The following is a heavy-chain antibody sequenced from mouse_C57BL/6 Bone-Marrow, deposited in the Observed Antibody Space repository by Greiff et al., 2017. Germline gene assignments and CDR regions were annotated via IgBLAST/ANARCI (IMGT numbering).Heavy chain of an antibody. Sequence: EVQLQQSGPELVKPGASVKISCKASGYTFTDYYMNWVKQSHGKSLEWIGDINPNNGGTSYNQKFKGKATLTVDKSSSTAYMEHRSLTSEDSAVYYCAREGWDYDGFAYWGQGTLVTVSA. CDR2: INPNNGGT. CDR1: GYTFTDYY. D-gene: IGHD2-4*01. V-gene: IGHV1-26*01. J-gene: IGHJ3*01. CDR3: AREGWDYDGFAY.